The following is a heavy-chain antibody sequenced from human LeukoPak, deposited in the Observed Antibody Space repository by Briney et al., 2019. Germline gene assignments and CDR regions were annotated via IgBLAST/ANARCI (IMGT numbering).Heavy chain of an antibody. D-gene: IGHD1-26*01. Sequence: VGSPRLSCAASGFTFSSHAVSWVRQAPGKGLEWVSSISTSGVSTNYADSVKGRFTISRDNSKSMVYLQMNSLRAEDTAVYYCAKNTSGTYLDYWGQGILVTVPS. J-gene: IGHJ4*02. CDR2: ISTSGVST. V-gene: IGHV3-23*01. CDR1: GFTFSSHA. CDR3: AKNTSGTYLDY.